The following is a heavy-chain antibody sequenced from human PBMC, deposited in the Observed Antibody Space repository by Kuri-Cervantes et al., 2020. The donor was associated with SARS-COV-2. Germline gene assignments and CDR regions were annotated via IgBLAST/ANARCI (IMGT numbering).Heavy chain of an antibody. J-gene: IGHJ4*02. V-gene: IGHV3-15*07. CDR3: ATSGPKYSGNYYGLNY. CDR2: IRTKSEGETT. D-gene: IGHD1-26*01. Sequence: GGSLRLSCVGSDFTFNKAWLFWVRQAPGKGLQWVGRIRTKSEGETTDYAAPLQGRVTISRDDSKNTLYLQMNRLKIGDTAVYYCATSGPKYSGNYYGLNYWGQGALVTDSS. CDR1: DFTFNKAW.